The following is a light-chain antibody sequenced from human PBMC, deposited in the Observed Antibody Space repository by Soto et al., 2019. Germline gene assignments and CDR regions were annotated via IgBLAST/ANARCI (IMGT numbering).Light chain of an antibody. CDR2: GTS. CDR3: RQDFDLPWT. CDR1: QTVSRMY. Sequence: EIVLTQSPVTLSLSPGERATLSCRASQTVSRMYLSWFQQRPGQAPRLLIYGTSTRATGVPVRVSGSGSGTDFTLAISCLQPKEFGEYFCRQDFDLPWTFGQGTKV. J-gene: IGKJ1*01. V-gene: IGKV3D-7*01.